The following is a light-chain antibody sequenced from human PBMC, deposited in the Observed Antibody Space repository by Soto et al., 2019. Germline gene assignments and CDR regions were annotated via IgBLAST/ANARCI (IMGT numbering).Light chain of an antibody. Sequence: DIVMTQSPDSLAVSLGERATIDCKSSQNILYSSNNKNYLAWYQQKPGQPPRLLFYWASTRESGVPDRFSGSGSGAHFTLTISSLQAEDVAVYYCQQYFRTPLTFGGGTKVDIK. CDR2: WAS. J-gene: IGKJ4*01. CDR3: QQYFRTPLT. CDR1: QNILYSSNNKNY. V-gene: IGKV4-1*01.